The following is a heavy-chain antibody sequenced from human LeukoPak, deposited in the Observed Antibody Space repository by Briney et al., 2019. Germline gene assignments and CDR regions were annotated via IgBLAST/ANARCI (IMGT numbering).Heavy chain of an antibody. D-gene: IGHD5-12*01. CDR3: TTSTSRYSGYADY. V-gene: IGHV3-15*01. CDR1: GFTFSNAW. J-gene: IGHJ4*02. Sequence: TGGSLRLSCAASGFTFSNAWMSWVRQAPGKGLGWVGRIKSKTDGGTTDYAAPVKGRFTISRDDSKNTLYLQMNSLKTEDTAVYYCTTSTSRYSGYADYWGQGTLVTVSS. CDR2: IKSKTDGGTT.